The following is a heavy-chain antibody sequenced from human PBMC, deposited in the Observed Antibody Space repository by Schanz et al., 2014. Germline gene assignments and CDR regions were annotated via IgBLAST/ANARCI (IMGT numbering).Heavy chain of an antibody. CDR3: ARDGGRDGYNLAFDV. CDR1: GFTVNTNY. D-gene: IGHD5-12*01. J-gene: IGHJ3*01. CDR2: MYINSGST. V-gene: IGHV3-53*01. Sequence: EVQLVESGGCLIQPGGSLRLSCAVSGFTVNTNYMSWVRQAPGKGLEWISSMYINSGSTQYADSVKGRFIISRDSSKNTLFLQMTSLRAEDTAVYFCARDGGRDGYNLAFDVWGQGTLGTVSS.